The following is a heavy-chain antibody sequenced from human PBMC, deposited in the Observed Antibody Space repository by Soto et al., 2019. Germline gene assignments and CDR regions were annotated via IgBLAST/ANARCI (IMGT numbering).Heavy chain of an antibody. CDR1: GFTFSSYA. J-gene: IGHJ5*02. CDR2: ISYDGSNK. Sequence: GGSLRLSGAASGFTFSSYAMHWVRQAPGKGLEWVAVISYDGSNKYYADSVKGRFTISRDNSKNTLYLQMNSLRAEDTAVYYCARQASGYYYGWFDPWGQGTLVTVSS. V-gene: IGHV3-30-3*01. D-gene: IGHD3-22*01. CDR3: ARQASGYYYGWFDP.